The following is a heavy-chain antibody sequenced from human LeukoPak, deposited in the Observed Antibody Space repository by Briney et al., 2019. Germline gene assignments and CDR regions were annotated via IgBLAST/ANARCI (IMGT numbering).Heavy chain of an antibody. CDR2: IWYDGSIQ. D-gene: IGHD2-15*01. CDR3: GRRGDCTGGRCYEIED. V-gene: IGHV3-33*07. J-gene: IGHJ4*02. Sequence: PWGSLTLTCTASGFSISGCVLYWGCQAPGKGLEWVAAIWYDGSIQYYADSVKGRFTISRDNSKNTQYLQMDSLRAEDTAGYYCGRRGDCTGGRCYEIEDCGQGTLVSVSS. CDR1: GFSISGCV.